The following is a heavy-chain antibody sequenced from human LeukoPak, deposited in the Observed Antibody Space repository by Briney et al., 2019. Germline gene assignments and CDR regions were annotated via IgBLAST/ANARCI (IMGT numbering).Heavy chain of an antibody. CDR2: IGSDGDR. Sequence: GGSLRLSCTASGFDFRSYAMAWVRQAPGEGLEGVAAIGSDGDRVHEDSVKGRFTISRDNSKSTLYLQMDNLRAEDTAVYFCPKSAGVATIYFDSWGQGALVTVSS. D-gene: IGHD5-12*01. CDR1: GFDFRSYA. CDR3: PKSAGVATIYFDS. J-gene: IGHJ4*02. V-gene: IGHV3-23*01.